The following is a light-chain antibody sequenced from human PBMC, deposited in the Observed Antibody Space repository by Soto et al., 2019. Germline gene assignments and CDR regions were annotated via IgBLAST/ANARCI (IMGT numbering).Light chain of an antibody. CDR2: NNN. V-gene: IGLV1-44*01. J-gene: IGLJ3*02. CDR3: ATWDDSLNGLV. CDR1: SSNIGSNF. Sequence: QSVLTQPPSASGTPGQRVTIPCSGSSSNIGSNFVNWYQQLPGTAPKLLMYNNNQRPSGVPDRFSGSKSGTSASLAISGLQSEDEADYHCATWDDSLNGLVFGEGTKLTVL.